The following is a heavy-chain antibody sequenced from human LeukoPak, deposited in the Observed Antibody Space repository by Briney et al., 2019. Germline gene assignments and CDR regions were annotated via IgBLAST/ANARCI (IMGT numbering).Heavy chain of an antibody. V-gene: IGHV3-48*02. CDR2: ISSSSSTM. J-gene: IGHJ4*02. Sequence: GGSLRLSCAASGSTFSSYSMNWVRQAPGKGLEWVSYISSSSSTMYYADSVKGRFTISRDNAKNSLYLQMNSLRDEDTAVYYCARAILPDGSGSCYFDYWGQGTLVTVSS. CDR3: ARAILPDGSGSCYFDY. CDR1: GSTFSSYS. D-gene: IGHD3-10*01.